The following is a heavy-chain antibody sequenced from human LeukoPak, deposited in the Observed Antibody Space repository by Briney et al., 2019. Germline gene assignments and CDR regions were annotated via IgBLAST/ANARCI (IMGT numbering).Heavy chain of an antibody. D-gene: IGHD6-13*01. CDR2: INHSGST. V-gene: IGHV4-34*01. CDR3: ARRAAAAGKSFDY. CDR1: GGSFSGYY. J-gene: IGHJ4*02. Sequence: SETLSLTCAVYGGSFSGYYWSWIRQPPGKGLEWIGEINHSGSTNYNPSLKSRVTISVDTSKNQFSLKLSSVTAADTAVYYCARRAAAAGKSFDYWAQGTLVTVSS.